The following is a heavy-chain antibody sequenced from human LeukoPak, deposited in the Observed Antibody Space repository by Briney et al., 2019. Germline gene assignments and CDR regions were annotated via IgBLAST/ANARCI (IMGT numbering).Heavy chain of an antibody. Sequence: ASVKVSCKASGYTFTNYYIHWVRQAPGQGLEWMGIINPSGGSTSYAQKFQGRVTMTRDTSTSTVYMELSSLRSEDTVVYYCAREVEPSGYSSGCGGYWGQGTLVTVSS. V-gene: IGHV1-46*01. J-gene: IGHJ4*02. D-gene: IGHD6-19*01. CDR3: AREVEPSGYSSGCGGY. CDR1: GYTFTNYY. CDR2: INPSGGST.